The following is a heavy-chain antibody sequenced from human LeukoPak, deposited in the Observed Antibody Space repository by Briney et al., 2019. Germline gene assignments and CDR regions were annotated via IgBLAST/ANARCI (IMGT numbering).Heavy chain of an antibody. Sequence: PSETLSLTCTVSGGSISSTTSLWGWLRQPPGKGLEWIGSIYYTGSTYYDPSLKSRVTIFVDTSRDQFSLRLSSVTAADTAVYYCARLTYYHGSGSYPWFDPWGQGTLVTVSS. CDR3: ARLTYYHGSGSYPWFDP. CDR1: GGSISSTTSL. CDR2: IYYTGST. D-gene: IGHD3-10*01. J-gene: IGHJ5*02. V-gene: IGHV4-39*01.